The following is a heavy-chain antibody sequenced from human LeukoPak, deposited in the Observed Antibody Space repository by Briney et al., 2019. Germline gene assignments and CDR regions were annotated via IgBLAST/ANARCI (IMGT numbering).Heavy chain of an antibody. D-gene: IGHD4/OR15-4a*01. CDR3: ARGQYPVQVLDY. Sequence: SETLSLTCTVSGGSISSSSYYWGWIRQPPGKGLEWIGSIYYSGSTYYNPSLKSRVTISVDTSKNQFSLKLSSVTAADTAVYYCARGQYPVQVLDYWGQGTLVTVSS. CDR1: GGSISSSSYY. CDR2: IYYSGST. J-gene: IGHJ4*02. V-gene: IGHV4-39*07.